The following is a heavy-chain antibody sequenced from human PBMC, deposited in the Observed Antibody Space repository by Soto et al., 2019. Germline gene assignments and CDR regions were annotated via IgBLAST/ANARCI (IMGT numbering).Heavy chain of an antibody. CDR1: GYTFASYG. Sequence: QVQLVQSGAEVKKPGASVKVSCKASGYTFASYGISWVRQAPGQGLEWMGWISAYNGNTNYAQKLQGRVTMTTDTSTSTAYMELRSLRSDDTAVYYCARIPAYYDFWSGYYPYFDYWGQATLVTVSS. J-gene: IGHJ4*02. CDR3: ARIPAYYDFWSGYYPYFDY. V-gene: IGHV1-18*01. D-gene: IGHD3-3*01. CDR2: ISAYNGNT.